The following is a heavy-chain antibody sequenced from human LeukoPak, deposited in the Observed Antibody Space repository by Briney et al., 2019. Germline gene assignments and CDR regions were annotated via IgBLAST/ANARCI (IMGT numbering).Heavy chain of an antibody. D-gene: IGHD3-22*01. Sequence: GGSLRLSCAASGFTFSNYAMSWVRQAPGKGLEWVSTVSGSGGSPYYADSVKGRLTIFRDNSKNTLYLQMNSLRAEDTALYYCAKAPPVRSGHSAYDYWGQGTLVTVSS. CDR2: VSGSGGSP. CDR1: GFTFSNYA. J-gene: IGHJ4*02. V-gene: IGHV3-23*01. CDR3: AKAPPVRSGHSAYDY.